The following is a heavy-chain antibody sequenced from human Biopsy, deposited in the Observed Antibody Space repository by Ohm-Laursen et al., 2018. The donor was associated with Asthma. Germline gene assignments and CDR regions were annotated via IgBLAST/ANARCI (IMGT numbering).Heavy chain of an antibody. CDR3: ARAVDYSHYYGIDV. J-gene: IGHJ6*02. D-gene: IGHD3-10*01. V-gene: IGHV1-18*01. CDR1: GYTFNSAG. CDR2: ISVYNGNT. Sequence: GVSVKVSCKTSGYTFNSAGITWVRQAPGQGLEWMGWISVYNGNTKVAQKLQDRVTMIADTSTSTAYMELRSLRSDGTAVYFCARAVDYSHYYGIDVWGQGTTVTVS.